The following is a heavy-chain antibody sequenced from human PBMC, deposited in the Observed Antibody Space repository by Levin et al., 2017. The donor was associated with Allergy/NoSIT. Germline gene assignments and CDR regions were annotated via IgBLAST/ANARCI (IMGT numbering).Heavy chain of an antibody. J-gene: IGHJ4*02. CDR1: GGTFSSYT. CDR2: IIPIRGIA. D-gene: IGHD3-22*01. Sequence: KISCKASGGTFSSYTISWVRQAPGQGLEWVGRIIPIRGIANYAQKFQGRVTITADKSTSTAYMELSSLRSEDTAVYYCARGGNGYDSSGIIDYWGQGTLVTVSS. CDR3: ARGGNGYDSSGIIDY. V-gene: IGHV1-69*02.